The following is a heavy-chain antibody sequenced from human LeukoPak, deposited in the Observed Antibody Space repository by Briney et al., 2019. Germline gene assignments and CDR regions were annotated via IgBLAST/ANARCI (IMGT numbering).Heavy chain of an antibody. V-gene: IGHV4-34*01. CDR2: INHSGST. CDR1: GGSFSGYY. J-gene: IGHJ4*02. D-gene: IGHD5-18*01. CDR3: ARARVTYSYGFSY. Sequence: SETLSLTCAVYGGSFSGYYWSWIRQPPGKGLEWIGEINHSGSTNYNPSLKGRVTISVDTSKNQFSLKLSSVTAADTAVYYCARARVTYSYGFSYWGQGTLVTVSS.